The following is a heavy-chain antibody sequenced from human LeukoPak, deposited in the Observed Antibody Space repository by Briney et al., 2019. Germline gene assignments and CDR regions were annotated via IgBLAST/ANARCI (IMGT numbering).Heavy chain of an antibody. D-gene: IGHD3-10*01. Sequence: PGRSLRLSCAASGFTFSSYGIHWVRQAPGQGLEWMGIINPNGGTTSYAQNFQGRVTMTRDMSTSTVYMELSSLRSEDTAVYYCARDDYGSGSSDYRGQGTLVTVSS. CDR1: GFTFSSYG. CDR2: INPNGGTT. CDR3: ARDDYGSGSSDY. J-gene: IGHJ4*02. V-gene: IGHV1-46*01.